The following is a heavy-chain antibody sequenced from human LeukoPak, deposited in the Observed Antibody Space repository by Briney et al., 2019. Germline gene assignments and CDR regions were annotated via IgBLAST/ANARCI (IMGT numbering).Heavy chain of an antibody. CDR1: GGSFSGYY. D-gene: IGHD2-2*01. J-gene: IGHJ3*02. CDR2: INHSGST. Sequence: PSETLSLTCAVYGGSFSGYYWSWIRQPPGKGLEWIGEINHSGSTNYNPSLKSRVTISVDTSKNQFSLKLSSVTAADTAVYYCALVPAAIDAFDIWGQGTMVTVSS. CDR3: ALVPAAIDAFDI. V-gene: IGHV4-34*01.